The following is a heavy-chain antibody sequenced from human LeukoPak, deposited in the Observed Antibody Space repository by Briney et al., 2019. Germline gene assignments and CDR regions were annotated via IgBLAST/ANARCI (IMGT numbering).Heavy chain of an antibody. Sequence: PGGSLRLSCVASGFYFGGHAMHWLRQAPGKGLEWVAYITYGSDTIFYADSVKGRFTVSRDNAKNSLYLQMDSLRAEDTAVYYCARYHLGSYFRDLFDHWGQGTLVTVSS. CDR2: ITYGSDTI. J-gene: IGHJ4*02. D-gene: IGHD3-10*01. CDR1: GFYFGGHA. V-gene: IGHV3-48*04. CDR3: ARYHLGSYFRDLFDH.